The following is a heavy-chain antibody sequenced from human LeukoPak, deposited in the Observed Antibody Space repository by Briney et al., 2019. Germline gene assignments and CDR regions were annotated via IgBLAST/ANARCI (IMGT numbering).Heavy chain of an antibody. CDR3: ARVRTDSSGWYITTRWFDP. J-gene: IGHJ5*02. V-gene: IGHV1-18*01. D-gene: IGHD6-19*01. CDR1: GYTFTSYG. CDR2: ISAYNGNT. Sequence: ASVTVSFTASGYTFTSYGISWVRQAPGQGLEWMGWISAYNGNTNYAQKLQGRVTMTTDTSTSTAYMELRSLRSDDTAVYYCARVRTDSSGWYITTRWFDPWGQGTLVTVSS.